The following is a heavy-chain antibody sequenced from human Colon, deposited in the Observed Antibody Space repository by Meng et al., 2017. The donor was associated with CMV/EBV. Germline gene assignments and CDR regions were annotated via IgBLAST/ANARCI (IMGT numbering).Heavy chain of an antibody. CDR3: VRDQMTMVTDAGLGYLRLDP. D-gene: IGHD4/OR15-4a*01. CDR2: ISSSGRTI. J-gene: IGHJ5*02. Sequence: GGSLRLSCAASGFSFTDYSMSWIRQAPGKGLEWISYISSSGRTIYYADSVRGRFTISRDNARNSLFLQMNTLTAADTAMYYCVRDQMTMVTDAGLGYLRLDPWGQGTLVTVSS. V-gene: IGHV3-11*01. CDR1: GFSFTDYS.